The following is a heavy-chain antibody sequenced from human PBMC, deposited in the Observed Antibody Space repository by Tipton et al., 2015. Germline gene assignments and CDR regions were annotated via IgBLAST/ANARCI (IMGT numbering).Heavy chain of an antibody. CDR1: GDSVSSNTAA. J-gene: IGHJ6*02. Sequence: GLVKPSQTLSLTCAISGDSVSSNTAAWSWIRQSPSRGLEWLGRTYYRSKWYNEYAVSVKSRITINPDTSKNQFSLQLDSVTPEDTAVYYCARDPGYYFGLDLWGQGPTVTVSS. CDR2: TYYRSKWYN. V-gene: IGHV6-1*01. CDR3: ARDPGYYFGLDL.